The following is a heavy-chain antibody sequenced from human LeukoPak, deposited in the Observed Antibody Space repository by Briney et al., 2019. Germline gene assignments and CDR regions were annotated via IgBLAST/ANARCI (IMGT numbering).Heavy chain of an antibody. D-gene: IGHD3-16*01. Sequence: GGSLRLSCAASGSTFSSYAMSWVRQAPGKGLEWVSAISGSGGSTYYADSVKGRFTISRDNSKNTLYLQMNSLRAEDTAVYYCAKALYREPIIDYWGQGTLVTVSS. J-gene: IGHJ4*02. CDR2: ISGSGGST. CDR3: AKALYREPIIDY. CDR1: GSTFSSYA. V-gene: IGHV3-23*01.